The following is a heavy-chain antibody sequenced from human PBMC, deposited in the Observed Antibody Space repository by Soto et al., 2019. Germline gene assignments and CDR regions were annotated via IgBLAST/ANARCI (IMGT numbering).Heavy chain of an antibody. Sequence: QVQLQESGPGLVKPSETLSLTCTASGGSMSTYYWNWMRQAPGQGLEWIGYIYSSGRTQYNPSLKSRVAMSIDTSKMQFSLSLTSVTAADTAVYYCASAFGGWPPESRGQGTLVTVSS. CDR1: GGSMSTYY. V-gene: IGHV4-59*01. J-gene: IGHJ4*02. D-gene: IGHD6-19*01. CDR2: IYSSGRT. CDR3: ASAFGGWPPES.